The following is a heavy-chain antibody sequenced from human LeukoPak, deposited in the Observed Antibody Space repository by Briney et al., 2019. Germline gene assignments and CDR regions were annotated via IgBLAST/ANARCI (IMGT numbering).Heavy chain of an antibody. J-gene: IGHJ4*02. CDR3: AKSTGMVRGVITRGDY. Sequence: GGSLRLSCSVSGFIFRDFSMSWVRQAPGKGLEWVAVVSYDGSNKYYADSVKGRFTISRDNSKNTLYMQMNSLRAEDTAVYYCAKSTGMVRGVITRGDYWGQGTLVTVSS. CDR1: GFIFRDFS. V-gene: IGHV3-30*18. CDR2: VSYDGSNK. D-gene: IGHD3-10*01.